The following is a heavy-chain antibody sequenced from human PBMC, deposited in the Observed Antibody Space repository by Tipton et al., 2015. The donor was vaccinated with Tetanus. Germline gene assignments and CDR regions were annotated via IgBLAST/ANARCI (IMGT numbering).Heavy chain of an antibody. CDR1: GDNVSNKSTT. D-gene: IGHD7-27*01. J-gene: IGHJ4*02. CDR3: ERADLTVINYYLDT. CDR2: TYYRSRWYN. Sequence: GLVKPSQTLSLTCAISGDNVSNKSTTWNWIRQSPSRGLEWLGRTYYRSRWYNDFAVSVKSRISINPDTSKNQFSLQLNSVTPEDTAVYYCERADLTVINYYLDTWGQGTLVTVSS. V-gene: IGHV6-1*01.